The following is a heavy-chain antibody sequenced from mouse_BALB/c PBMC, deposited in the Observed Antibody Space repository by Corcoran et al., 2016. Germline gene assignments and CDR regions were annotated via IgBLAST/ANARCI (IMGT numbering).Heavy chain of an antibody. CDR3: ARLRRDYAMDY. CDR2: INTYTGEP. J-gene: IGHJ4*01. CDR1: GYTFTNYG. D-gene: IGHD2-12*01. V-gene: IGHV9-3-1*01. Sequence: QIQLVQSGPELKKPGETVKISCKASGYTFTNYGMNWVKQAPGKGLKWMGWINTYTGEPTYADDFKGRFAFSLETSASTAYLQINNLKTEDTATSFCARLRRDYAMDYWGQGTSVTVSP.